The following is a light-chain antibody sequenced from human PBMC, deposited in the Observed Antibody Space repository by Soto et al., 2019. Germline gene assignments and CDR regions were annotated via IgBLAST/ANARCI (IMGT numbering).Light chain of an antibody. J-gene: IGKJ1*01. CDR3: QEYGSSPWT. CDR2: GAS. V-gene: IGKV3-20*01. CDR1: QTITT. Sequence: EFVLTHSPGTLSLSPGERATLSCRASQTITTLAWYQRKPGQAPRLLIYGASSRATGIPDRFSGSGSGADFTLTISRLEPEDFAVYYCQEYGSSPWTFGQGTKVDIK.